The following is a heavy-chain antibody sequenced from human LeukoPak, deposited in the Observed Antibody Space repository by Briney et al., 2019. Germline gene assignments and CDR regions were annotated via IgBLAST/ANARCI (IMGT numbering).Heavy chain of an antibody. CDR1: GFTFSDAW. J-gene: IGHJ4*02. CDR3: AKRYCSSTSCLYIDY. D-gene: IGHD2-2*01. CDR2: ISGSGGST. V-gene: IGHV3-23*01. Sequence: GGSLRLSCEASGFTFSDAWMNWVRQAPGKGLEWVSAISGSGGSTYYADSVKGRFTISRDNSKNTLYLQMNSLRAEDTAVYYCAKRYCSSTSCLYIDYWGQGTLVTVSS.